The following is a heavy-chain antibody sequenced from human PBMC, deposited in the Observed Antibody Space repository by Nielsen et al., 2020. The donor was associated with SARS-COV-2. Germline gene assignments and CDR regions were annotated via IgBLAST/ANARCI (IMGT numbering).Heavy chain of an antibody. V-gene: IGHV4-59*12. CDR2: IAYTVIS. CDR3: ARDSMTREVTIFGVAYYYYGMDV. J-gene: IGHJ6*02. CDR1: GGSMNRYY. D-gene: IGHD3-3*01. Sequence: SETLSLTCTVSGGSMNRYYWSWIRSSPGKALEWIGYIAYTVISNYSPSLKSRVTFSLDTSKNQFSLKLSSVTAADTAVYYCARDSMTREVTIFGVAYYYYGMDVWGQGTTVTVSS.